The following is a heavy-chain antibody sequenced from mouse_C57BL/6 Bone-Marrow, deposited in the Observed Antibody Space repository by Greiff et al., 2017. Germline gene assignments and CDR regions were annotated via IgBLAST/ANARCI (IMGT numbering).Heavy chain of an antibody. V-gene: IGHV1-72*01. J-gene: IGHJ3*01. D-gene: IGHD5-2*01. CDR1: GYTFTSYW. CDR2: SDPNSGGT. CDR3: ARWRRIRGGFAY. Sequence: QVQLQQPGAELVKPGASVKLSCKASGYTFTSYWMHWVKQRPGRGLEWIGRSDPNSGGTKYNEKFKSKATLTVDKPSSTAYMQLSSLTSEDSAVYYGARWRRIRGGFAYWGQGTLVTVSA.